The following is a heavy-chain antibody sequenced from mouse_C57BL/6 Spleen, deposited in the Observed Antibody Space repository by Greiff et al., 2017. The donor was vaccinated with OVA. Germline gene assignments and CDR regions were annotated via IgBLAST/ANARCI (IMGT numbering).Heavy chain of an antibody. Sequence: VQLQQSGPELVKPGASVKISCKASGYSFTGYYMNWVKQSPEKSLEWIGEINPSTGGTTYNQKFKAKATLTVDKSSSTAYMQLKSLTSEDSAVYYCARSPPITTVVATDYWGQGTTLTVSS. CDR3: ARSPPITTVVATDY. CDR1: GYSFTGYY. J-gene: IGHJ2*01. CDR2: INPSTGGT. V-gene: IGHV1-42*01. D-gene: IGHD1-1*01.